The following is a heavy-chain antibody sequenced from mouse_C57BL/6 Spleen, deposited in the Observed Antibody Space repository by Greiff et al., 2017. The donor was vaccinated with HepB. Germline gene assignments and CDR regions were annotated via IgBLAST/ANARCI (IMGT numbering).Heavy chain of an antibody. J-gene: IGHJ2*01. Sequence: EVMLVESEGGLVQPGSSMKLSCTASGFTFSDYYMAWVRQVPEKGLEWVANINYDGSSTYYLDSLKSRFIISRDNAKNILYLQMSSLKSEDTATYYCARAYFDYWGQGTTLTVSS. CDR2: INYDGSST. CDR1: GFTFSDYY. V-gene: IGHV5-16*01. CDR3: ARAYFDY.